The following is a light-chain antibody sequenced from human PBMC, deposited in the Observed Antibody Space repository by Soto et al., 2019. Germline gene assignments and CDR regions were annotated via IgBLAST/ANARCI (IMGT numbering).Light chain of an antibody. V-gene: IGKV3-20*01. Sequence: IVLTQSPGTLSLSPGERATLSCRASQSVSSSYLAWYQQKPGQAPRLLIYGASSRATGIPDRFSGSGSGTDFTLTISRLEPEDFAVYYCQQLEVFGPGTKVDIK. CDR1: QSVSSSY. CDR3: QQLEV. CDR2: GAS. J-gene: IGKJ3*01.